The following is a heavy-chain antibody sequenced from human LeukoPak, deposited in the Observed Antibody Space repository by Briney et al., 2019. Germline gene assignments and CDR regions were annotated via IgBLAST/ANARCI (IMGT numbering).Heavy chain of an antibody. Sequence: SETLSLTCTVSGGPISSYYWSWIRQPPGKGLEWIGYIYYSGSTNYNPSLKSRVTISVDTSKNQFSLKLSSVTAADTAVYYCARTIYITAPCWFDPWGQGTLVTVSS. J-gene: IGHJ5*02. D-gene: IGHD3-10*01. CDR1: GGPISSYY. CDR2: IYYSGST. V-gene: IGHV4-59*01. CDR3: ARTIYITAPCWFDP.